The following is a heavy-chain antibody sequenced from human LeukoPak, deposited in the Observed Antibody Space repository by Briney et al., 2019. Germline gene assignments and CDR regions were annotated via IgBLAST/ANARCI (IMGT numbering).Heavy chain of an antibody. CDR2: ISSSSSYI. V-gene: IGHV3-21*01. CDR3: ARVVAADSSGYYYPYYYMTG. Sequence: PGGSLRLSCAASGFTFSSYSMNWVRQAPGKGLEWVSSISSSSSYIYYADPVKSRFTISRDNAKNSLYLQMNSLRAEDTAVYYCARVVAADSSGYYYPYYYMTGGGKGTTVTVSS. D-gene: IGHD3-22*01. J-gene: IGHJ6*03. CDR1: GFTFSSYS.